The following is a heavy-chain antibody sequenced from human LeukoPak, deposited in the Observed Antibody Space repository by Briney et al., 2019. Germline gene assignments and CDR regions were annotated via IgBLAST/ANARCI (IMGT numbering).Heavy chain of an antibody. CDR2: IYYSGST. CDR3: ARSYCDFWSGYYTGMGYYYYMDV. D-gene: IGHD3-3*01. CDR1: GGSISSSSYY. V-gene: IGHV4-39*01. Sequence: SETLSLTCTVSGGSISSSSYYWGWIRQPPGKGLEWIGSIYYSGSTYYNPSLKSRVTISVDTSKNQFSLKLSSVTAADTAVYYCARSYCDFWSGYYTGMGYYYYMDVWGKGTTVTVSS. J-gene: IGHJ6*03.